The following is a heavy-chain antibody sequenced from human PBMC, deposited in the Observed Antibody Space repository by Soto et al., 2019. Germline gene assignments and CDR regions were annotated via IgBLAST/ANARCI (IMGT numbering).Heavy chain of an antibody. D-gene: IGHD2-15*01. CDR1: GVTVSSSY. CDR3: ARDCSVGSCYPALGV. Sequence: GGSMRLASAASGVTVSSSYMSWVRQAAGKGLDWVSFIYSGGSTYYADTVKGRFTICRENSKTTLYLQMNSLIAEDTAVYYCARDCSVGSCYPALGVWGQGTLVTVSS. CDR2: IYSGGST. J-gene: IGHJ4*02. V-gene: IGHV3-53*01.